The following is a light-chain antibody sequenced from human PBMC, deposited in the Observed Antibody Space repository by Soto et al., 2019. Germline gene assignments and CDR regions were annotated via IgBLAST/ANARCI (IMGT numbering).Light chain of an antibody. CDR2: EVS. J-gene: IGKJ1*01. CDR1: YSLIHSDGDTY. Sequence: DVVMTQSPLSLPVTLGQPASISCRSSYSLIHSDGDTYLNWFQQRPGQSPRRLIYEVSNRDSGVPDRFIGSGSGTDFTLKISRVEAEDVGIYYCMQGTRWPWTFGQGTEVEIK. V-gene: IGKV2-30*02. CDR3: MQGTRWPWT.